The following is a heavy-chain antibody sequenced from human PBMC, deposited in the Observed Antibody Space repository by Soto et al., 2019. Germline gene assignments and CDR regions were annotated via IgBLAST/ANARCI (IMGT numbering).Heavy chain of an antibody. J-gene: IGHJ3*02. CDR2: MNPNSGNT. Sequence: GASVKVSCKASGYTFTSYDINWVRQATGQGLEWMGWMNPNSGNTGYAQKFQGRVTMTRNTSISTAYMELSSLRSEDTAVYYCASRIAVDAIDAFDIWGQGTMVTVSS. D-gene: IGHD6-19*01. CDR1: GYTFTSYD. CDR3: ASRIAVDAIDAFDI. V-gene: IGHV1-8*01.